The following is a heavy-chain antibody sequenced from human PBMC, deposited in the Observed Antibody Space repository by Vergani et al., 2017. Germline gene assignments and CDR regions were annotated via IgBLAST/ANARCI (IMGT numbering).Heavy chain of an antibody. CDR2: INHSGST. CDR3: ARIRAKTRYYYDSSGEETNDY. CDR1: GGSFSGYY. V-gene: IGHV4-34*01. J-gene: IGHJ4*02. D-gene: IGHD3-22*01. Sequence: QVQLQESGPGLVKPSETLSLTCAVYGGSFSGYYWSWIRQPPGKGLEWIGEINHSGSTNYNPSLKSRVTISVDTSKNQFSLKLSSVTAADTAVYYCARIRAKTRYYYDSSGEETNDYWGQGTLVTVSS.